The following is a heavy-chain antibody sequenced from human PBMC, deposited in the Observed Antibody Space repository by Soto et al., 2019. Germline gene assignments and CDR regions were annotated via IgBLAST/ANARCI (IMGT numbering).Heavy chain of an antibody. CDR2: IYYSGST. Sequence: QVQLQESGPGLVKPSQTLSLTCTVSGGSISSGGYYWSWIRQHPGKGLEWIGYIYYSGSTYYNPSLKSRVTISVDTSKNQFSLKLSSVTVADTAVYYCARDHGYCSGGSCYLRGAFDIWGQGTMVTVSS. CDR3: ARDHGYCSGGSCYLRGAFDI. V-gene: IGHV4-31*03. D-gene: IGHD2-15*01. J-gene: IGHJ3*02. CDR1: GGSISSGGYY.